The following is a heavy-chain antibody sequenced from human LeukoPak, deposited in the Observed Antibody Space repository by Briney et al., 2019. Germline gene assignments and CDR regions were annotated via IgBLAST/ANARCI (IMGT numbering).Heavy chain of an antibody. CDR2: IDGDGSGT. D-gene: IGHD4-17*01. J-gene: IGHJ4*02. CDR3: ATVFDY. V-gene: IGHV3-74*01. CDR1: GLTFSNHW. Sequence: GGSLRLSCAASGLTFSNHWMHWVRQAPGKGLVWVSRIDGDGSGTSYADSVKGRFTISRDNAKNTSYLQMDSLRAEDSAVYYCATVFDYWGQGTLVTVS.